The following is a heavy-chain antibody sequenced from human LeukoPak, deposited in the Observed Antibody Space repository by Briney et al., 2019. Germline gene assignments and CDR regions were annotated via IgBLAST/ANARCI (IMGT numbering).Heavy chain of an antibody. Sequence: ASVKVSCKASGGTLSSYAISWVRQAPGQGLQWMGSISVYNGNTNYAQKLQGRVTLTIDTSTSTAYMELRSLRSDDTAVYYCARDGGDLTTHDAIDIWGQGTMVTVSS. J-gene: IGHJ3*02. D-gene: IGHD1-1*01. V-gene: IGHV1-18*01. CDR1: GGTLSSYA. CDR3: ARDGGDLTTHDAIDI. CDR2: ISVYNGNT.